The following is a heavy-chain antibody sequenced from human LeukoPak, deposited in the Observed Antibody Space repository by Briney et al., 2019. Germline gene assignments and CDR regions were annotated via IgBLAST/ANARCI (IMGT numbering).Heavy chain of an antibody. J-gene: IGHJ6*03. V-gene: IGHV3-21*01. CDR1: GFTFSNYC. CDR3: ARDAQWLVPESYFYYMDV. CDR2: ISSRSTNI. D-gene: IGHD6-19*01. Sequence: PGGSLRLSCAASGFTFSNYCMNWFRQAPGKGLERVSSISSRSTNIFYADSVKGRFTISRDNAKNSLYLQMNSLGAEDTAVYYCARDAQWLVPESYFYYMDVWDKGTTVTVAS.